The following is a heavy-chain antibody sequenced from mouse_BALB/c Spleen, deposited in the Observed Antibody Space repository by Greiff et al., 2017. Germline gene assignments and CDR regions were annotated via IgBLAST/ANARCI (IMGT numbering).Heavy chain of an antibody. CDR2: IWSGGST. Sequence: VQLQESGPGLVQPSQSLSITCTVSGFSLTSYGVHWVRQSPGKGLEWLGVIWSGGSTDYNAAFISRLSISKDNSKSQVFFKMNSLQANDTAIYYCARRGGLRLRGAMDYWGQGTSVTVSS. CDR3: ARRGGLRLRGAMDY. D-gene: IGHD1-2*01. CDR1: GFSLTSYG. V-gene: IGHV2-2*02. J-gene: IGHJ4*01.